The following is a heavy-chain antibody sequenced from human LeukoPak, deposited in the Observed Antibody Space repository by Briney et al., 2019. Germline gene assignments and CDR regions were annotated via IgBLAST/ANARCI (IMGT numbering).Heavy chain of an antibody. V-gene: IGHV4-59*01. Sequence: SETLSLTCTVSGGSISSYYWSWIRQPPGKGLEWIGYIYYSGSTNYNPSLKSRVTMSVDMSKNHFSLKLTSVTAADTAVYYCARGNYDSNGFSNPFDIWGQGTMVTVAS. CDR3: ARGNYDSNGFSNPFDI. CDR2: IYYSGST. J-gene: IGHJ3*02. D-gene: IGHD3-22*01. CDR1: GGSISSYY.